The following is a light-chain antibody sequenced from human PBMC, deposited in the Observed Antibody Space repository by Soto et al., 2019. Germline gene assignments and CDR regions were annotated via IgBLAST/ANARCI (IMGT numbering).Light chain of an antibody. J-gene: IGKJ1*01. V-gene: IGKV3-15*01. CDR1: QRVGVN. Sequence: EIVMTQSPASLSVSPGETATLSCRASQRVGVNLAWYQQKPGQAPRLLIYHASTRATGVPARFSGSGSGTDFTLTISSLQSEDIAFFYCQQYDSWPRMFGQGTKVEIK. CDR2: HAS. CDR3: QQYDSWPRM.